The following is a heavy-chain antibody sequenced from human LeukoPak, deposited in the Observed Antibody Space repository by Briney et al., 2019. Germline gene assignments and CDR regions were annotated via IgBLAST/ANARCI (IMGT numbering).Heavy chain of an antibody. CDR1: GFTFYNAW. V-gene: IGHV3-15*01. D-gene: IGHD5-18*01. CDR2: IKSKTDGGTT. Sequence: GGSVTLSCAACGFTFYNAWMMWLRQAPGKGREWVARIKSKTDGGTTDYAEPVNGRFTISRDDSKNTLYLQISSRKAEDTAVYYCTTDGVDTVFDYWGQGTLVTVSS. CDR3: TTDGVDTVFDY. J-gene: IGHJ4*02.